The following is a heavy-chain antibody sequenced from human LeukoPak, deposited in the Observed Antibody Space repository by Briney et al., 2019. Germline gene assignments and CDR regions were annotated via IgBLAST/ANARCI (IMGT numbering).Heavy chain of an antibody. Sequence: GGSLRLSCAASGFTFDDYGMSWVRQAPGKGLEWVSAISGSGGSTYYADSVKGRFTISRDNSKNTLYLQMNSLRAEDTAVYYCAKPRVGGYQYFDYWGQGTLVTVSS. CDR2: ISGSGGST. D-gene: IGHD3-22*01. CDR3: AKPRVGGYQYFDY. J-gene: IGHJ4*02. V-gene: IGHV3-23*01. CDR1: GFTFDDYG.